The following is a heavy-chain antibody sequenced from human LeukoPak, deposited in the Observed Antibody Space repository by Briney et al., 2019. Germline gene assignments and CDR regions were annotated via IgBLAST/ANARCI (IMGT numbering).Heavy chain of an antibody. V-gene: IGHV3-23*01. CDR3: AKAPRYSSSWNWFDP. Sequence: GGSLRLSCAASGFTFSSYAMSWVRQAPGKGLEWVSAISGSGGSTYYADSVKGRFTISRDNSTTTLYLQMNSLRAEDTAVYYCAKAPRYSSSWNWFDPWGQGTLVTVSS. J-gene: IGHJ5*02. D-gene: IGHD6-13*01. CDR1: GFTFSSYA. CDR2: ISGSGGST.